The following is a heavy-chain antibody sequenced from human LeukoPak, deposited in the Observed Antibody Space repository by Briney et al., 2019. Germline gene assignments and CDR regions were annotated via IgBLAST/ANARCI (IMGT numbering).Heavy chain of an antibody. CDR3: ASWDGYNSRAFDI. J-gene: IGHJ3*02. CDR1: GGSFSGYY. CDR2: INHSGST. Sequence: SETLSLTCAVYGGSFSGYYWSWIRQPPGKGLGWIGEINHSGSTNYNPSLKSRVTISVDTSKNQFSLKLSSVTAADTAVYYCASWDGYNSRAFDIWGQGTMVTVSS. V-gene: IGHV4-34*01. D-gene: IGHD5-24*01.